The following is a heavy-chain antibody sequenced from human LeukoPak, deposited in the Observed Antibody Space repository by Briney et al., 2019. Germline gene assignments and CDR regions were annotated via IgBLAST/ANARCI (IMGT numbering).Heavy chain of an antibody. Sequence: PGGSLRLSCAASGFIVSSDCMTWVRQAPGKGLEWISVVYSGGSTYYADSVKGRFTISRDISKSTVSLQTNSLRAEDTAVYYCARAIRPVSGSYYYSFDSWGQGTLVTVSS. V-gene: IGHV3-66*01. CDR3: ARAIRPVSGSYYYSFDS. CDR2: VYSGGST. D-gene: IGHD3-22*01. CDR1: GFIVSSDC. J-gene: IGHJ4*02.